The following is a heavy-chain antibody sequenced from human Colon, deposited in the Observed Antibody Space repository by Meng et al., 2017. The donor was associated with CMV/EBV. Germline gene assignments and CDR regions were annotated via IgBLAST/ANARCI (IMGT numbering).Heavy chain of an antibody. CDR3: ARGPRLVSTTYYFDY. CDR2: VDYSGSS. Sequence: SETLSLTCTVSGDSITTYYWSWIRQPPGKGLEWIGYVDYSGSSNYNPSLKSRVTVSVDTSKNQFSLKVSSVTAADTAVFYCARGPRLVSTTYYFDYWGQGTLVTVSS. CDR1: GDSITTYY. J-gene: IGHJ4*02. D-gene: IGHD5/OR15-5a*01. V-gene: IGHV4-59*12.